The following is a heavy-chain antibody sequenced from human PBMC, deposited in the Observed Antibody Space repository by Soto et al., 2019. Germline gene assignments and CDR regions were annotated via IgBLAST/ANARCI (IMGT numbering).Heavy chain of an antibody. V-gene: IGHV3-11*01. CDR2: ISSSGSTI. D-gene: IGHD6-19*01. CDR3: ARSVSWGWYRGEDYYYYMDV. J-gene: IGHJ6*03. Sequence: PGGSLRLSCAASGFTFSDYYMSWIRQAPGKGLEWVSYISSSGSTIYYADSVKGRFTISRDNAKNSLYLQMNSLRAEDTAVYYCARSVSWGWYRGEDYYYYMDVWGKGTTVTVSS. CDR1: GFTFSDYY.